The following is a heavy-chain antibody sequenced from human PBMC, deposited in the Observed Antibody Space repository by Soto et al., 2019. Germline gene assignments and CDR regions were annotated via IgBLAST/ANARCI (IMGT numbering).Heavy chain of an antibody. Sequence: QVQLQESGPGLVKPSQTLSLTCTVSGGSISSGGYYWSWIRQHPGKVLEWIGYIYYSGSTYYNPSLQSRVTISVDTSKNQFSLKLSSVTAADTAVYYCARGRSSTSPYPIGYWGQGTLVTVSS. CDR2: IYYSGST. D-gene: IGHD2-2*01. V-gene: IGHV4-31*03. CDR3: ARGRSSTSPYPIGY. CDR1: GGSISSGGYY. J-gene: IGHJ4*02.